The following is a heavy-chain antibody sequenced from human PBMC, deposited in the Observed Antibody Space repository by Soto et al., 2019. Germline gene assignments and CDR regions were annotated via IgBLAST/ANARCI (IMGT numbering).Heavy chain of an antibody. J-gene: IGHJ4*02. CDR2: IWYDGSNK. CDR1: GFTFSSYG. Sequence: QVQLVESGGGVVQPGRSLRLSCAASGFTFSSYGMHWVRQAPGKGLKWVAVIWYDGSNKYYADSVKGRFTISRDNSKNTLYLQMNSLRAEDTAVYYCASGPSTVTTSFDFDYWGQGTLVTVSS. D-gene: IGHD4-17*01. CDR3: ASGPSTVTTSFDFDY. V-gene: IGHV3-33*01.